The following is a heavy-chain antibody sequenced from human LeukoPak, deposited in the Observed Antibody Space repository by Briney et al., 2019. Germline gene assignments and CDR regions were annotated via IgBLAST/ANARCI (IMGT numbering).Heavy chain of an antibody. V-gene: IGHV1-18*01. J-gene: IGHJ5*02. D-gene: IGHD3-3*01. CDR2: ISAYNGNT. Sequence: ASVKVSCKASGYTSTSYGISWVRQAPGQGLEWMGWISAYNGNTNYAQKLQGRVTMTTDTSTSTAYMELRSLRSDDTAVYYCARDNTDYDFWSGYWKNNWFDPWGQGTLVTVSS. CDR1: GYTSTSYG. CDR3: ARDNTDYDFWSGYWKNNWFDP.